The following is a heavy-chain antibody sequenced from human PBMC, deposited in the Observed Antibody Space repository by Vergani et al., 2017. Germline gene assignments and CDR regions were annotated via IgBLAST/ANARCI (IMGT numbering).Heavy chain of an antibody. J-gene: IGHJ4*02. CDR2: ISAYNGNT. Sequence: VSCKASGYTFTSYGISWVRQAPGQGLEWMGWISAYNGNTNYAQKLQGRVTMTTDTSTSTAYMELRSLRSDDTAVYYCARGGLWFGELLYTDYWGQGTLVTVSS. V-gene: IGHV1-18*04. D-gene: IGHD3-10*01. CDR3: ARGGLWFGELLYTDY. CDR1: GYTFTSYG.